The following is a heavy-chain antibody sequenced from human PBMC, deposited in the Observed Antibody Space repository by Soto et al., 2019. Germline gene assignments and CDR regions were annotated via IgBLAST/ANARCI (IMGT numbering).Heavy chain of an antibody. Sequence: SETLSLTCTVSGGSISSGGYYWSWIRQHPGKGLEWIGYIYYSGSTYYNPSLKSRVTISVDTSKNQFSLKLSSVTAADTAVYYCARGADPSYYYDSSGIPYGMDVWGQGTTVTVSS. CDR2: IYYSGST. CDR1: GGSISSGGYY. V-gene: IGHV4-31*02. J-gene: IGHJ6*02. D-gene: IGHD3-22*01. CDR3: ARGADPSYYYDSSGIPYGMDV.